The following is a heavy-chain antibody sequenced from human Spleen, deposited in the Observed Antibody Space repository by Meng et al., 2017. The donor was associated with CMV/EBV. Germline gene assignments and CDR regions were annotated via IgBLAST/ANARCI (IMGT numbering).Heavy chain of an antibody. CDR2: IYYSGST. CDR3: ARGRDDASWFVP. CDR1: GGSISTAVYY. J-gene: IGHJ5*02. D-gene: IGHD5-24*01. V-gene: IGHV4-31*03. Sequence: SETLSLTCTVSGGSISTAVYYWSWLRQHPGKGLEWIGYIYYSGSTYYNPFLKSRITISVDTSKNQFSLKLISVTAADTAVYYCARGRDDASWFVPGGQGTRVTVSS.